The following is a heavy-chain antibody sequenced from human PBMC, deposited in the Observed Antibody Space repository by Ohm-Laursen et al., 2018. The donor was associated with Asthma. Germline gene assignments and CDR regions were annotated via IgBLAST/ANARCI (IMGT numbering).Heavy chain of an antibody. Sequence: RSLRLSCAAPGFTFSSYGMHWVRQAPGKGLEWVAVISYDGSNKYYADSVKGRFTISRDNSKNTLYLQMNSLRAEDTAVYYCARESPQFIDFWSGSPGYGMDVWGQGTTVTVSS. V-gene: IGHV3-30*03. D-gene: IGHD3-3*01. J-gene: IGHJ6*02. CDR3: ARESPQFIDFWSGSPGYGMDV. CDR1: GFTFSSYG. CDR2: ISYDGSNK.